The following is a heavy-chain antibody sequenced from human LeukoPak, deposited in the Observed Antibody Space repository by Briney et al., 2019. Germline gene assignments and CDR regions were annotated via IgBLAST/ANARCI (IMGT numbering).Heavy chain of an antibody. V-gene: IGHV3-23*01. CDR3: AKGPQGYCGGGNCYGQY. CDR2: ISSSGGST. D-gene: IGHD2-15*01. Sequence: GGSLRLSCAASGFTFSDYAMSWVRQAPGKGLEWISGISSSGGSTYYADSVRGRFAISRDSSGNTLYLQMYNLRAEDTAVYYCAKGPQGYCGGGNCYGQYWGQGTLVTVSS. CDR1: GFTFSDYA. J-gene: IGHJ4*02.